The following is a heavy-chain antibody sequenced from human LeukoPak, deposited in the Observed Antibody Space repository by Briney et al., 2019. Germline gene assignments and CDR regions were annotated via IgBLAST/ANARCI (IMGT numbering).Heavy chain of an antibody. CDR2: TNPNSGGT. V-gene: IGHV1-2*02. CDR3: ARKFYYDSSGSPFIY. J-gene: IGHJ4*02. D-gene: IGHD3-22*01. CDR1: GYTFTGYY. Sequence: ASVKVSCKASGYTFTGYYMHWVRQAPGQGLEWMGWTNPNSGGTNYAQKFQGRVTMTRDTSISTAYMELSRLRSDDTAVYYCARKFYYDSSGSPFIYWGQGTLVTVSS.